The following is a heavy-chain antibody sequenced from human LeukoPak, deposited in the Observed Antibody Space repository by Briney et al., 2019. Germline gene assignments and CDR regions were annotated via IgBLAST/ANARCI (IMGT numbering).Heavy chain of an antibody. V-gene: IGHV4-34*01. J-gene: IGHJ6*02. D-gene: IGHD2-2*01. CDR1: GGSFSGYY. CDR3: ARGRRYCSSTSCYSSYYYYGMDV. CDR2: INHSGST. Sequence: SETLSLTCAVYGGSFSGYYWSWIRQPPGKGLEWIGEINHSGSTNYNPSLKSRVTISVDTSKNQFSLKLSSVTAADTAVYYCARGRRYCSSTSCYSSYYYYGMDVWGQGTTDTVSS.